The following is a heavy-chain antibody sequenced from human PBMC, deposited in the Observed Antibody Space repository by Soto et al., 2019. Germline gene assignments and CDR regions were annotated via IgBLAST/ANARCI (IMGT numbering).Heavy chain of an antibody. CDR1: GFTFSSYA. Sequence: ALRLSCAASGFTFSSYAMHWVRQAPGKGLEWVAVISYDGSNKYYADSVKGRFTISRDNSKNTLYLQMNSLRAEDTAVYYCARVEMATKSPYYYGMDVWGQGTTVTVSS. D-gene: IGHD1-26*01. CDR2: ISYDGSNK. V-gene: IGHV3-30-3*01. J-gene: IGHJ6*02. CDR3: ARVEMATKSPYYYGMDV.